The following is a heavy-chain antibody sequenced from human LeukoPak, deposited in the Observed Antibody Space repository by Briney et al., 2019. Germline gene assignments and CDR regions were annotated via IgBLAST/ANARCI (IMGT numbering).Heavy chain of an antibody. CDR2: ISVSGGST. V-gene: IGHV3-23*01. CDR3: AKGGARTFHI. D-gene: IGHD6-25*01. Sequence: GGSLRLSCAASGFNFSSYAMSWVRQAPGKGLEWVSTISVSGGSTYYADSVKGRFTISRDNSKNTLYLQMNSLRAEDTAVYYCAKGGARTFHIWGRGTMVTVSS. CDR1: GFNFSSYA. J-gene: IGHJ3*02.